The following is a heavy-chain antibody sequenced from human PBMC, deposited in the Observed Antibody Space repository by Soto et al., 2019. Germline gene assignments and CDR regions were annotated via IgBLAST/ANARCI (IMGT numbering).Heavy chain of an antibody. CDR1: GGSFSGFY. J-gene: IGHJ6*02. CDR3: ARGSVIRFLETLDYGMAV. CDR2: INHSGLT. D-gene: IGHD3-3*01. V-gene: IGHV4-34*01. Sequence: QVQLHQWGAGLVKPSETLSLTCGVSGGSFSGFYWTWIRQSPGKGLEWIGEINHSGLTNYNPSLKSRLSISLETSNNQIFLKLTSVTAADTGVYFCARGSVIRFLETLDYGMAVWGQGTTVTVSS.